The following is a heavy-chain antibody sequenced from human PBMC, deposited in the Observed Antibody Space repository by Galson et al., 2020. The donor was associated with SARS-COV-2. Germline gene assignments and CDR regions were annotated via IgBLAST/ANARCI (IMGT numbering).Heavy chain of an antibody. D-gene: IGHD3-3*01. Sequence: SETLSLTCTVSGGSISSYYWSWIRQPPGKGLEWIGYIYYSGSTNYNPSLKSRVTISVDTSKNQFSLKLSSVTAADTAVYYCATGTPFGLFNWFDPWGQGTLVTVSS. CDR2: IYYSGST. J-gene: IGHJ5*02. CDR1: GGSISSYY. V-gene: IGHV4-59*08. CDR3: ATGTPFGLFNWFDP.